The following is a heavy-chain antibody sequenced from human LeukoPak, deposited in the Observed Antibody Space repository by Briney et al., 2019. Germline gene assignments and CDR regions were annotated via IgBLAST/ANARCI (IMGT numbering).Heavy chain of an antibody. CDR3: ARHQRRDIVVAPAAIGY. V-gene: IGHV3-21*01. CDR2: ISSSSSYI. J-gene: IGHJ4*02. CDR1: GFTFSSYS. D-gene: IGHD2-2*01. Sequence: GGSLRLSCAASGFTFSSYSMNWVRQAPGKGLEWVSSISSSSSYIYYADSVKGRFTISRDNAKNSLYLQMNSLRAEDTAVYYCARHQRRDIVVAPAAIGYWGQGTLVTVSS.